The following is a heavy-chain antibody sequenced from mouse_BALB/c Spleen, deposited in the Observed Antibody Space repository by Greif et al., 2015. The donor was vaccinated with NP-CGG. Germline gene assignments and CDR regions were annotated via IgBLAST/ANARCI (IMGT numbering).Heavy chain of an antibody. Sequence: DVKLVESGGGLVQPGGSRKLSCAASGFTFSSFGMHWVRQAPEKGLEWVAYISSGSSTTYYADTVKGRFTISRDNPKNTLFLQMTSLRSEDTAMYYCARTTVVAYYAMDYWGQGTSVTVSS. CDR1: GFTFSSFG. D-gene: IGHD1-1*01. CDR2: ISSGSSTT. CDR3: ARTTVVAYYAMDY. V-gene: IGHV5-17*02. J-gene: IGHJ4*01.